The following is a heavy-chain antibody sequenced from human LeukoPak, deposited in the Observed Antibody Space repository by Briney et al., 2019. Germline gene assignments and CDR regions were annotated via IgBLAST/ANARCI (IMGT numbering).Heavy chain of an antibody. D-gene: IGHD3-3*01. CDR1: GYTFTYRY. CDR3: ARGRSGYYVDY. Sequence: SCKASGYTFTYRYLHWVRQAPGKGLEWVAVISYDGSNKYYADSVKGRFTISRDNSKNTLYLQMNSLRAEDTAVYYCARGRSGYYVDYWGQGTLVTVSS. J-gene: IGHJ4*02. CDR2: ISYDGSNK. V-gene: IGHV3-30*03.